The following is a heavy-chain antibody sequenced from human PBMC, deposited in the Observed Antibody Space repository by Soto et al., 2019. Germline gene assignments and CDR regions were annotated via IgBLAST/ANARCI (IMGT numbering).Heavy chain of an antibody. V-gene: IGHV4-39*01. J-gene: IGHJ4*02. CDR3: ARSMTTVVTLDY. CDR2: IYYSGST. CDR1: GGSISSSSYY. Sequence: QLQLQESGPGLVKPSETLSLTCTVSGGSISSSSYYWGWIRQPPGKGLEWIGSIYYSGSTYYNPSLKSRVTKSVDTCKDQCSLKLSSVSAADTAVYYCARSMTTVVTLDYWGQGTLVTVSS. D-gene: IGHD4-17*01.